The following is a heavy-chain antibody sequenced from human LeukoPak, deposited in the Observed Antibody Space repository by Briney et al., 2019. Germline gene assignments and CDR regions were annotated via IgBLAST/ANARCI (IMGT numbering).Heavy chain of an antibody. D-gene: IGHD1-20*01. CDR3: ARAYNWNVFDY. CDR2: IYYSGTT. CDR1: GGSISSYY. V-gene: IGHV4-59*01. J-gene: IGHJ4*02. Sequence: SETLSLTCTVSGGSISSYYWNWIRQPPGKGLEWIGYIYYSGTTNYNPSLKSRVTISVDTSKKQFSLKLSSVTAADTAVYYCARAYNWNVFDYWDQGTLVTVSS.